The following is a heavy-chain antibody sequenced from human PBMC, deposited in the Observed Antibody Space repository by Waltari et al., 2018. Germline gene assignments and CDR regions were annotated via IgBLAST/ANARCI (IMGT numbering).Heavy chain of an antibody. Sequence: EVQLLESGGGLIEPGGSLRLSCVGSGFTFRTYGMAWVRQAPGKGVEYVSHMRGRDDDLREYADSGKGRFTVSRDNSKSTVYLEMKSLRVEDTAVYYCAKMVDGSSSMYDYWGQGTLVTVSS. V-gene: IGHV3-23*01. CDR2: MRGRDDDLR. CDR1: GFTFRTYG. CDR3: AKMVDGSSSMYDY. D-gene: IGHD2-2*01. J-gene: IGHJ4*02.